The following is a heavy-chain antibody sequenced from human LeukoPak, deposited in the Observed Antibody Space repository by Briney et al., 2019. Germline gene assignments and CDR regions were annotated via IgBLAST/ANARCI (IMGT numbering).Heavy chain of an antibody. D-gene: IGHD6-13*01. CDR2: IYYSGST. Sequence: PSETLSLTCTVSGGSMSSSSYYWGWIRQPPGKGLEWIGSIYYSGSTYYNPSLKSRVTMSIATSKNQFSLSLRSVTAADTAVYYCARVHSINWYDSCGYFDYWGQGTLVTVSS. CDR1: GGSMSSSSYY. J-gene: IGHJ4*03. CDR3: ARVHSINWYDSCGYFDY. V-gene: IGHV4-39*07.